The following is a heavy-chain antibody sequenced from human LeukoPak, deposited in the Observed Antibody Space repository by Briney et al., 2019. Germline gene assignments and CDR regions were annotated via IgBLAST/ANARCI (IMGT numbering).Heavy chain of an antibody. CDR2: TYYRSKWYN. V-gene: IGHV6-1*01. J-gene: IGHJ6*02. Sequence: SQTLSLTCAISGDIVSSNSAAWNWIRQSPSRGLAWLGRTYYRSKWYNDYAVSVKSRITINPDTSKNQFSLQLNSVTPEDTAVYYCARDQETAMALPYYYYYGMDVWGQGTTVTVSS. D-gene: IGHD5-18*01. CDR3: ARDQETAMALPYYYYYGMDV. CDR1: GDIVSSNSAA.